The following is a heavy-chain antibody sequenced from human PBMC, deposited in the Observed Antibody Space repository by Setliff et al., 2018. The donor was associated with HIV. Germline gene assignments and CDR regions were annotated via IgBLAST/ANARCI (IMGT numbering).Heavy chain of an antibody. CDR1: GYTFTTYG. D-gene: IGHD6-19*01. Sequence: RASVKVSCKASGYTFTTYGISWVRQAPGHGLEWMGWISPNFGHTNYARNFVGRVTMTVDTSTSRAYMELRSLRSDDTAVYFCARLGSGWSDSYYYAMDIWGQGTTVTVSS. J-gene: IGHJ6*02. CDR3: ARLGSGWSDSYYYAMDI. CDR2: ISPNFGHT. V-gene: IGHV1-18*01.